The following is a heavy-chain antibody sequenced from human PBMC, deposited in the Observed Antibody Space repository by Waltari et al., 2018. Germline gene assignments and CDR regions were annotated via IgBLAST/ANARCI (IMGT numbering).Heavy chain of an antibody. CDR2: ISSDGSGK. J-gene: IGHJ5*02. Sequence: QVEESGGGVVQPGGSLRLSCVASGYHFNNYGMHWVRQAPGKGLEGLAGISSDGSGKYYADSVKGRFTMSRDNSKNTVYLQMNSLRPEDTAVYYCAKAGGIHNYPLDPWGQGTLVTVSS. V-gene: IGHV3-30*18. CDR1: GYHFNNYG. CDR3: AKAGGIHNYPLDP. D-gene: IGHD1-26*01.